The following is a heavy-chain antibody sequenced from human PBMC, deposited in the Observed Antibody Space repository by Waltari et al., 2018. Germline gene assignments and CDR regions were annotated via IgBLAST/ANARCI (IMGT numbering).Heavy chain of an antibody. V-gene: IGHV1-69*12. D-gene: IGHD3-22*01. J-gene: IGHJ3*02. CDR3: ARGTYYDSSGPAYAFDI. CDR1: GGTFSSYA. CDR2: IIPIFGTA. Sequence: QVQLVQSGAEVKKPGSSVKVSCKASGGTFSSYAISWVRQAPGQGLEWMGGIIPIFGTANYAQKFHGRVTITADESTSTAYMELSSLRSEDTAVYYCARGTYYDSSGPAYAFDIWGQGTMVTVSS.